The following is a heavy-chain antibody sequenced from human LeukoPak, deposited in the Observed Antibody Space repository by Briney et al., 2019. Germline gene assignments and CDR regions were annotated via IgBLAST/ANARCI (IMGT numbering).Heavy chain of an antibody. CDR3: ARESIYCSGGSCYWWFDP. D-gene: IGHD2-15*01. V-gene: IGHV4-39*07. J-gene: IGHJ5*02. CDR1: GGSISSSSYY. CDR2: IYYSGST. Sequence: SETLSLTCTVSGGSISSSSYYWGWIRQPPGKGLEWIGSIYYSGSTYYNPSLKSRVTISVDTSKNQFSLKLSSVTAADTAVYYCARESIYCSGGSCYWWFDPWGQGTLVTVSS.